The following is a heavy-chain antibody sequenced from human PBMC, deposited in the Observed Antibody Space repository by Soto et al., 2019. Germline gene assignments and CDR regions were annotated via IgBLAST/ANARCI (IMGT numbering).Heavy chain of an antibody. CDR2: IWYDGSNK. Sequence: QVQLVESGGGVVQPGRSLRLSCAASGFTFSSYGMHWVRQAPGKGLKWVAVIWYDGSNKYYADSVKARFTISRDNSKNTLYLQMNSLSAEDTAVYYCARVRGYSYGYGDYWGQGTLVTVSS. CDR1: GFTFSSYG. J-gene: IGHJ4*02. CDR3: ARVRGYSYGYGDY. D-gene: IGHD5-18*01. V-gene: IGHV3-33*01.